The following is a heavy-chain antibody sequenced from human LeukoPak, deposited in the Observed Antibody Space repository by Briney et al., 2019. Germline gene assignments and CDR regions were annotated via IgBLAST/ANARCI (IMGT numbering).Heavy chain of an antibody. Sequence: PGGSLRLSYAASGFTFSSYSMNWVRQAPGKGLEWVSSISSSSSYIYYADSVKGRFTISRDNAKNSLYLQMNSLRAEDTAVYYCARDPIKTGTPGYYGMDVWGQGTTVTVSS. D-gene: IGHD1-1*01. J-gene: IGHJ6*02. CDR3: ARDPIKTGTPGYYGMDV. V-gene: IGHV3-21*01. CDR1: GFTFSSYS. CDR2: ISSSSSYI.